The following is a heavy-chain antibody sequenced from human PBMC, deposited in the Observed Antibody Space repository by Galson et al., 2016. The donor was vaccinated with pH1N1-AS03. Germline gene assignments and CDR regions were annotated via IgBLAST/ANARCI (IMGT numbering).Heavy chain of an antibody. J-gene: IGHJ6*03. CDR3: ARDYSTSSQYYYYYYMDV. CDR2: ISTYNGNT. Sequence: SVKVSCKASDYTFTNYGISWVRQAPGQGLEWMGWISTYNGNTNYAQKFQGRVTMTTDTSTSTADMELRSLRSDDTAVYYCARDYSTSSQYYYYYYMDVWGKGTTVTVFS. CDR1: DYTFTNYG. V-gene: IGHV1-18*01. D-gene: IGHD6-6*01.